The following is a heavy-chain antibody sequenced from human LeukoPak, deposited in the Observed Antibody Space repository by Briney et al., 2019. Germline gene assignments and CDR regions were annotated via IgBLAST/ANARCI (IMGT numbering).Heavy chain of an antibody. Sequence: PSETLSLTCAVYGGSFSGYYWSWIRQPPGKGLEWIGEINHSGSTNYNPSLKSRVTISVDTSKNQFSLKLSSVTAADTAVYYCARFLAAAGPNWFDPRGQGTLVTVSS. CDR1: GGSFSGYY. V-gene: IGHV4-34*01. CDR2: INHSGST. D-gene: IGHD6-13*01. J-gene: IGHJ5*02. CDR3: ARFLAAAGPNWFDP.